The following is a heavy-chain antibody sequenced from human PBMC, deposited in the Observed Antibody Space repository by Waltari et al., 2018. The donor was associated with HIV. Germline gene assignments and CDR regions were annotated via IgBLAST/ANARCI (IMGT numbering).Heavy chain of an antibody. V-gene: IGHV4-59*01. J-gene: IGHJ6*02. D-gene: IGHD4-17*01. CDR2: IYYSGST. Sequence: QVQLQESGPGLVKPSETLSLTCTVSGGSISSYYWSWIRQPPGKGLEWIGYIYYSGSTNCNPSRKSRVTISVDTSKNQFSLKLSSVTAADTAVYYCARVDYGPNPYGMDVWGQGTTVTVSS. CDR3: ARVDYGPNPYGMDV. CDR1: GGSISSYY.